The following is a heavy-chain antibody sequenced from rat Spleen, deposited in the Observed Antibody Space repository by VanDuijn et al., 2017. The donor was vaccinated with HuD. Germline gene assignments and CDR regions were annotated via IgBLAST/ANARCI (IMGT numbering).Heavy chain of an antibody. Sequence: QVQLKESGPGLVQPSQTLSLTCTVSGFSLTNYNVHWVRQPTGKGLEWMGLIWTGGSTNYNSALKSRLSISRDTSKSQVFLKMNSLQTDDTAIYFCTRSWGYYYDGSPQWFAYWGQGTLVTVSS. CDR1: GFSLTNYN. V-gene: IGHV2-30*01. D-gene: IGHD1-12*03. CDR3: TRSWGYYYDGSPQWFAY. J-gene: IGHJ3*01. CDR2: IWTGGST.